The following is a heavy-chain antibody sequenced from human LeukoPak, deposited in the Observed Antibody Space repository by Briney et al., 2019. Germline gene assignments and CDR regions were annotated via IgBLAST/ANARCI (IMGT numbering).Heavy chain of an antibody. D-gene: IGHD2-8*02. CDR1: GFTFDDYA. Sequence: GGSLRLSCAASGFTFDDYAMHWVRQAPGKGLEWVSGISWNSGSIGYADSVKGRFTISRDNAKNSLYLQMNSLRAEDTAVYYCARGQLVVFDYWGQGTLVTVSS. CDR3: ARGQLVVFDY. CDR2: ISWNSGSI. J-gene: IGHJ4*02. V-gene: IGHV3-9*01.